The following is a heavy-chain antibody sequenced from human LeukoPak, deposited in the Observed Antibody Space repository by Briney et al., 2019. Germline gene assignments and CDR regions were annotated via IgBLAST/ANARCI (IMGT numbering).Heavy chain of an antibody. CDR3: ATGGHYYDSSGYNWFDP. CDR2: FDPEDGET. CDR1: GYTLTELS. Sequence: ASVKVSCKVSGYTLTELSMHWVRQAPGKGLEWMGGFDPEDGETIYAQKFQGRVTMTEDTSTDTAYMELSGLRSEDTAVYYCATGGHYYDSSGYNWFDPWGQGTLVTVSS. J-gene: IGHJ5*02. V-gene: IGHV1-24*01. D-gene: IGHD3-22*01.